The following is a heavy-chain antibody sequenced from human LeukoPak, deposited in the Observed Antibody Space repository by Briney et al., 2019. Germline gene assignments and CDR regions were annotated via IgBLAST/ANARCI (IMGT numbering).Heavy chain of an antibody. J-gene: IGHJ4*02. CDR2: IKQDGSEK. D-gene: IGHD3-22*01. CDR3: ARARYDSCGYFGY. V-gene: IGHV3-7*01. Sequence: PGGSLRLSCAASGFTFSSYWLSWVRQAPGKGLEWVANIKQDGSEKYYVDSVKGRFTISRDNAKNSLYLQMNSLRAEDTAVYYCARARYDSCGYFGYWGQGTLVTVSS. CDR1: GFTFSSYW.